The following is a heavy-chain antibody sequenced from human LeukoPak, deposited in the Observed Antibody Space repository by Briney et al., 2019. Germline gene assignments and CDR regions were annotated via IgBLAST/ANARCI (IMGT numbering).Heavy chain of an antibody. D-gene: IGHD3-22*01. CDR3: ARPNITSYYDSRGYDAFDV. J-gene: IGHJ3*01. V-gene: IGHV5-51*01. Sequence: GESLKISCKGSGYRFNAYWIAWVRQMPGKGLEWMGVIYPDDADTRYSPSFQGQVTISADKSVRTAYLQWSSLKASDTAMYYCARPNITSYYDSRGYDAFDVWGQGTMVTVSS. CDR2: IYPDDADT. CDR1: GYRFNAYW.